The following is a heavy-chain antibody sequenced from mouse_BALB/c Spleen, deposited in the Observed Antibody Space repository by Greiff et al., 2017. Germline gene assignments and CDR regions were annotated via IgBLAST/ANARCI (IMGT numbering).Heavy chain of an antibody. J-gene: IGHJ1*01. CDR1: GFNIKDTY. CDR2: IDPANGNT. CDR3: ARKDYGSSYGYFDV. Sequence: SGAELVKPGASVKLSCTASGFNIKDTYMHWVKQRPEQGLEWIGRIDPANGNTKYDPKFQGKATITADTSSNTAYLQLSSLTSEDTAVYYCARKDYGSSYGYFDVWGAGTTVTVSS. V-gene: IGHV14-3*02. D-gene: IGHD1-1*01.